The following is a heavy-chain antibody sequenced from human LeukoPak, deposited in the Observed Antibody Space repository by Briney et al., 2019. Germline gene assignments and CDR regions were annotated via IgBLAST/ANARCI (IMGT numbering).Heavy chain of an antibody. J-gene: IGHJ4*02. D-gene: IGHD3-9*01. V-gene: IGHV3-23*01. CDR3: AKDWALTGYYSPVDY. CDR2: ISGSGGST. CDR1: GFTFSSYA. Sequence: GGSLRLSCAASGFTFSSYAMSCVRQAPGKGLEWVSAISGSGGSTYYADSVKGRFTISRDNSKNTLYLQMNSLRAEDTAVYYCAKDWALTGYYSPVDYWGQGTLVTVSS.